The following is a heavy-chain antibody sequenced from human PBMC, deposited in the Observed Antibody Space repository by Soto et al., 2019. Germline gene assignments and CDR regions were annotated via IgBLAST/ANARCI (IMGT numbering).Heavy chain of an antibody. J-gene: IGHJ4*02. Sequence: ASVKVSCKASGYTFTSYDINWVRQATGQGLEWMGWMNPNSGNTGYAQKFQGRVTMTRNTSISTAYMELSSLRSEDTAGYYCARAVRGLVSLALWGQGTLVTVSS. CDR2: MNPNSGNT. D-gene: IGHD6-19*01. CDR1: GYTFTSYD. V-gene: IGHV1-8*01. CDR3: ARAVRGLVSLAL.